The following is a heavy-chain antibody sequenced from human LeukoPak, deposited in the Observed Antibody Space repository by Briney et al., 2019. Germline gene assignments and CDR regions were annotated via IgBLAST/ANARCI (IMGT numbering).Heavy chain of an antibody. Sequence: GGSLRLSCAASGFTVSNNYMSWVRQAPGKGLEWVSVIYSGDNTYYADSVKGRFTISRDNSENTLFLQMNSLRAEDTAVYYCAKESREYCSSTSCPNWFDSWGQGTLVTVSS. V-gene: IGHV3-53*01. CDR2: IYSGDNT. D-gene: IGHD2-2*01. CDR1: GFTVSNNY. J-gene: IGHJ5*01. CDR3: AKESREYCSSTSCPNWFDS.